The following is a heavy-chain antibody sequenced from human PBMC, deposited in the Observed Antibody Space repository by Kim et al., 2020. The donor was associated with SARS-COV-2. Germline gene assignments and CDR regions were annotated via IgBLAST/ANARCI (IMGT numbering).Heavy chain of an antibody. D-gene: IGHD1-26*01. CDR1: GFTFDDYA. Sequence: GGSLRLSCAASGFTFDDYAMHWVRQAPGKGLEWVSGISWNSGSIGYADSVKGRFTISRDNAKNSLYLQMNSLRAEDTALYYCAKLPERELLIDYCGQGT. J-gene: IGHJ4*02. V-gene: IGHV3-9*01. CDR3: AKLPERELLIDY. CDR2: ISWNSGSI.